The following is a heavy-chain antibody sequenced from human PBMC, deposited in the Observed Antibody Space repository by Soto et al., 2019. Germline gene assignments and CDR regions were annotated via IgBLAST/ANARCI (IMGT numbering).Heavy chain of an antibody. J-gene: IGHJ5*02. CDR2: IYYSGST. CDR1: GGSISSYY. Sequence: SETLSLTCTVSGGSISSYYWSWIRQPPGKGQEWIGYIYYSGSTNYNPSLKSRVTISVDTSKNQFSLKLSSVTAAETAVYYCARHPSDFWFDPWGQGTLVTVSS. CDR3: ARHPSDFWFDP. V-gene: IGHV4-59*08. D-gene: IGHD2-21*02.